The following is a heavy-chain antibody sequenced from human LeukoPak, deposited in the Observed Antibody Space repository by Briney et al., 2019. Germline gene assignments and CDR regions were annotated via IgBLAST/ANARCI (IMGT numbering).Heavy chain of an antibody. CDR3: ARGATMVRGATSHFDY. CDR1: GGSFSGYY. D-gene: IGHD3-10*01. Sequence: SETLSLTCAVYGGSFSGYYWSWIRQPPGKGLEWIGEINRSGSTNYNPSLKSRVTISVDTSKNQFSLKLSSVTAADTAVYYCARGATMVRGATSHFDYWGQGILVTVSS. J-gene: IGHJ4*02. V-gene: IGHV4-34*01. CDR2: INRSGST.